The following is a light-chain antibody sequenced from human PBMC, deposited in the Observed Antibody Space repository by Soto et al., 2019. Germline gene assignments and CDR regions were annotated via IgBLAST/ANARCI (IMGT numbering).Light chain of an antibody. Sequence: DIQMTQSPSTLSASVGDRVTITCRASQSITSLLAWYQQKPGKAPKLLIYKSSSLESGGPSSFSGSESGTEVTVTVRSLQHDDCATNYCQQYDDYPWTFGQGTTVDIK. CDR1: QSITSL. CDR2: KSS. J-gene: IGKJ1*01. CDR3: QQYDDYPWT. V-gene: IGKV1-5*03.